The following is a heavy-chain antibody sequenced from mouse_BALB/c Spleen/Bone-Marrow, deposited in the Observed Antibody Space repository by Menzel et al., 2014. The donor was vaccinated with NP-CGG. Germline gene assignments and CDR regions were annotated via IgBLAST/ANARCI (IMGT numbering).Heavy chain of an antibody. CDR1: GYTFTSYD. J-gene: IGHJ3*01. CDR2: IYPGDGST. Sequence: QVQLKESGPELVKPGALVKISCKASGYTFTSYDINWVKQRPGQGLEWIGWIYPGDGSTKYNEKFKGKATLTADKSSSIAYMQLSSLTSENSAVYFCARSGDSSGYGFAYWGQGTLVTVSA. CDR3: ARSGDSSGYGFAY. D-gene: IGHD3-2*01. V-gene: IGHV1S56*01.